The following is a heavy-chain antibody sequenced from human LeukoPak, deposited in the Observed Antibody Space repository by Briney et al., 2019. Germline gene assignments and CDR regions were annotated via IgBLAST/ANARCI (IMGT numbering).Heavy chain of an antibody. J-gene: IGHJ6*02. CDR2: INSDGSAT. V-gene: IGHV3-74*01. Sequence: PRGSLRLSCAASGLTFSSHWMHWVRQAPGKGLLWVSRINSDGSATIYADSVWGRFTISRDNAKNTLYLQMSGLRAEDTAVYHCASDSPYYGMDVWGQGTTVTVSS. CDR1: GLTFSSHW. CDR3: ASDSPYYGMDV.